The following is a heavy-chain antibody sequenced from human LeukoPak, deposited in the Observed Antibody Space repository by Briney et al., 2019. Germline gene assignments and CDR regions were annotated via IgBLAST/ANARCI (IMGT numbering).Heavy chain of an antibody. D-gene: IGHD3-16*01. Sequence: QPGGSLRLSCAAPGFTLSSYAMSWVRQSPGKGLEWVSAISGSGGSTYYADSVKGRFTISRDNSKNTLYLQMNSLRAEDTAVYYCAKAPNDYVRDWYFDLWGRGTLVTVSS. V-gene: IGHV3-23*01. CDR1: GFTLSSYA. CDR3: AKAPNDYVRDWYFDL. CDR2: ISGSGGST. J-gene: IGHJ2*01.